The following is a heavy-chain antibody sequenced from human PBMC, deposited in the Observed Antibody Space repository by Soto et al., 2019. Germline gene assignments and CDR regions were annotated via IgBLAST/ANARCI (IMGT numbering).Heavy chain of an antibody. Sequence: PSETLGFSSVFADGSISSGAYSSSWIRQPRGKGLEWIGYIYHSGSTYYNPSLRSRVTISVDRSKNQFSLELSSVTAADTAVYYCARLVVTATNYYYYGMDVWGQGTTVTVSS. J-gene: IGHJ6*01. CDR2: IYHSGST. CDR1: DGSISSGAYS. D-gene: IGHD2-21*02. V-gene: IGHV4-30-2*01. CDR3: ARLVVTATNYYYYGMDV.